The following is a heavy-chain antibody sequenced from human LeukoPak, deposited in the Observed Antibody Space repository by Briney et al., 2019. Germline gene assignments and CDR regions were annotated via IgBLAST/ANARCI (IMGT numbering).Heavy chain of an antibody. CDR2: AYYSGST. V-gene: IGHV4-59*08. J-gene: IGHJ5*02. D-gene: IGHD6-19*01. Sequence: SEALSLTCSVFDGSISNYYWSWIRQPPGKGLEWIGYAYYSGSTTYNPSLESRVTISVDTSKNQFSLKLTAVTAADTAVYYCARNSAVATSRSWFDPWGQGTLVTVSS. CDR1: DGSISNYY. CDR3: ARNSAVATSRSWFDP.